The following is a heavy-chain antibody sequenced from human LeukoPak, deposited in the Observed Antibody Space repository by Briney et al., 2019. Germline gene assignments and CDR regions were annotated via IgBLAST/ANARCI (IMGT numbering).Heavy chain of an antibody. CDR2: VHYSGKT. Sequence: MPADTLVLTCTLSSVAIGTGIDYGGWSSQSPEKGLEWIGTVHYSGKTNYKPSLKSRVTISVDTSKHQFSLKLSSVTAADTAVYYCARQGPHTSGWFYFDYWGQGTLATVSS. CDR1: SVAIGTGIDY. J-gene: IGHJ4*02. D-gene: IGHD6-19*01. V-gene: IGHV4-39*01. CDR3: ARQGPHTSGWFYFDY.